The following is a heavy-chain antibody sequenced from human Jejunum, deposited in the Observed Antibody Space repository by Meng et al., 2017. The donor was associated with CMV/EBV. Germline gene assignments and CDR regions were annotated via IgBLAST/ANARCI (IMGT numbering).Heavy chain of an antibody. J-gene: IGHJ4*02. CDR3: SADAGHGDPLEY. V-gene: IGHV4-4*07. D-gene: IGHD4-17*01. CDR1: THSFTTYF. Sequence: VVLAVAGPGLVKPSETLSLTCTVSTHSFTTYFWNWLRQPAGKGVEWIGRVYSSGSTSSHPSLRSRVLLSVDRSKKQFSLKLTPVTAADTAVYYWSADAGHGDPLEYWGQGTLVTVSS. CDR2: VYSSGST.